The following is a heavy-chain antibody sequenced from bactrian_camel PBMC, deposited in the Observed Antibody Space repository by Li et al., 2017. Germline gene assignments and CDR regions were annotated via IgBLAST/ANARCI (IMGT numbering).Heavy chain of an antibody. CDR1: GSIFSMCA. Sequence: HVQLVESGGGLVQPGGSLKLSCAVSGSIFSMCAMGWYRQAPGKQPLERELIASISSDGTTTYTDSVKGRFTISRDNAKNTLYLEFDSLKTEDTAMYYCGKPVESSSWIGYNVWGQGTQVTVS. V-gene: IGHV3S53*01. CDR3: GKPVESSSWIGYNV. J-gene: IGHJ4*01. CDR2: ISSDGTT. D-gene: IGHD1*01.